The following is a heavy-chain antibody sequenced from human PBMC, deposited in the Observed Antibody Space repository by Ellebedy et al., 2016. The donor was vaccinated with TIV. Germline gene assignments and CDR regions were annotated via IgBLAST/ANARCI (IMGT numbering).Heavy chain of an antibody. Sequence: GESLKISCQGSGYSFTTRWIGWARQMPGKGREWVGIIHPADSHTKYSPSFQGQVPISAEQSISTAYLQLSNLKASDTAIYYCSIAVDGTTWFDPWGQGTLVTVSS. D-gene: IGHD5-24*01. CDR2: IHPADSHT. CDR1: GYSFTTRW. J-gene: IGHJ5*02. V-gene: IGHV5-51*01. CDR3: SIAVDGTTWFDP.